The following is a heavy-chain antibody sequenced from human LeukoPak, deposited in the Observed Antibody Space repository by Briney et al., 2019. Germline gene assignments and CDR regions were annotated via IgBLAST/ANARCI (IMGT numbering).Heavy chain of an antibody. CDR3: ARHSHTSSWYNWFDP. D-gene: IGHD6-13*01. J-gene: IGHJ5*02. Sequence: GESLKISCKGSGYSFTSYWIGWVRQMPGKGLEWMGIIYPGDSETRYSPSFQGQVTISADKSISTAYLQWSSLKASDTAMYYCARHSHTSSWYNWFDPWGQGTLVTVSS. CDR1: GYSFTSYW. CDR2: IYPGDSET. V-gene: IGHV5-51*01.